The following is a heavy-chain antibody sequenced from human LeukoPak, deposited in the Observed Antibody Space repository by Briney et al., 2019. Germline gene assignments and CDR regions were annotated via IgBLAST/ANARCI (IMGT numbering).Heavy chain of an antibody. J-gene: IGHJ4*02. V-gene: IGHV4-59*01. CDR3: ARGRKYTSGYRVTELGSGYSDY. Sequence: SETLSLTCAVSGGSINNYYWSWIRQPPGKGLEWIGYIYDSGSTNYNPSLQSRVTTSLDTSKNQVSLELSSVTAADTAVYYCARGRKYTSGYRVTELGSGYSDYWGQGTLVTVSS. CDR2: IYDSGST. CDR1: GGSINNYY. D-gene: IGHD5-18*01.